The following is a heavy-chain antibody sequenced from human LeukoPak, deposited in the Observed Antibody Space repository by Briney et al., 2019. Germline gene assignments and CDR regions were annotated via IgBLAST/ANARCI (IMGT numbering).Heavy chain of an antibody. CDR1: GFTFDDYA. CDR3: ATGYSSSWSEYFQH. D-gene: IGHD6-13*01. Sequence: WGSLRLSCAASGFTFDDYAMNWVRQAPGKGLEWVSYISSSGSTIYYADSVKGRFTISRDNAKNSLYLQMNSLRAEDTAVYYCATGYSSSWSEYFQHWGQGTLVTVSS. CDR2: ISSSGSTI. V-gene: IGHV3-48*03. J-gene: IGHJ1*01.